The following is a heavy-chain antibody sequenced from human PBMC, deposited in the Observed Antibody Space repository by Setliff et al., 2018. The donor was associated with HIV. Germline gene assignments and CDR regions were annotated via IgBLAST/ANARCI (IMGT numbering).Heavy chain of an antibody. Sequence: SETLSLTCTVSGGSISSRSYYWSWLRQPAGKGLEWIGRIYSNGSTHYNPSLKSRVTVSKDTTKNQLSLRLSSVTAADTAVYYCARQIWNESPGYGFDPWGQGTLVTVSS. D-gene: IGHD3-22*01. CDR3: ARQIWNESPGYGFDP. V-gene: IGHV4-61*02. CDR2: IYSNGST. CDR1: GGSISSRSYY. J-gene: IGHJ5*02.